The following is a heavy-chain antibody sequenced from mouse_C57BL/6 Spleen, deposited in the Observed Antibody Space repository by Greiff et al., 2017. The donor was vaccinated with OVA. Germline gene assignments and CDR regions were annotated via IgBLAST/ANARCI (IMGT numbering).Heavy chain of an antibody. CDR3: ARHPTVGYFDV. Sequence: EVQLVESGGGLVQPGGSLKLSCAASGFTFSDYGMAWVRQAPRKGPEWVAFISNLAYSIYYADTVTGRFTISRENAKNTRYLEMSSLRSEETAMYYCARHPTVGYFDVWGTGTTVTVSS. V-gene: IGHV5-15*01. D-gene: IGHD1-1*01. CDR2: ISNLAYSI. CDR1: GFTFSDYG. J-gene: IGHJ1*03.